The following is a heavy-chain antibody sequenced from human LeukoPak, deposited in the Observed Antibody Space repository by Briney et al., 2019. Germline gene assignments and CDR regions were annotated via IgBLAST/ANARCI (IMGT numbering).Heavy chain of an antibody. CDR2: INHSGST. CDR3: ARGRPYFDY. V-gene: IGHV4-34*01. Sequence: PSETLSLTCAVYGGSFSGYYWSWIRQPPGKGLEWIGEINHSGSTNYNPSLKSRVTISVDTSKNQFSLKPSSVTAADTAVYYCARGRPYFDYWGQGTLVTVSS. CDR1: GGSFSGYY. J-gene: IGHJ4*02.